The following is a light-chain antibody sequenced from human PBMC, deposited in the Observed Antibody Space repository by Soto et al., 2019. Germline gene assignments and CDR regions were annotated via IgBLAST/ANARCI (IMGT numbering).Light chain of an antibody. CDR3: FAFASAWTHI. CDR2: EVS. Sequence: QPSLTQPASVAGSPVQSITISCTGSSSDIGAYNYVSWFQEYPCKAGKVIISEVSSRPSGVYNRFSGSKSGTAASLNISGLQTKDEADYFCFAFASAWTHIFGTGPKVTVL. V-gene: IGLV2-14*01. J-gene: IGLJ1*01. CDR1: SSDIGAYNY.